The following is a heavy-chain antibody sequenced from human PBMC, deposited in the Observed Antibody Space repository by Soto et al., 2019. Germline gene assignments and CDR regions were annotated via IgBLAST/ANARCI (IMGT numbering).Heavy chain of an antibody. CDR2: MFYSGLT. V-gene: IGHV4-39*01. Sequence: SETLSLTCSVSGYSVTSSDYYWAWIRQPPGKGLEWIGSMFYSGLTYYNPSLKSRVTLSVDTSKNQFSVRLNSVTAADTAVYYCAPLSVSLSGPYGIHVWGQGXTVTVYS. CDR1: GYSVTSSDYY. J-gene: IGHJ6*02. CDR3: APLSVSLSGPYGIHV. D-gene: IGHD2-15*01.